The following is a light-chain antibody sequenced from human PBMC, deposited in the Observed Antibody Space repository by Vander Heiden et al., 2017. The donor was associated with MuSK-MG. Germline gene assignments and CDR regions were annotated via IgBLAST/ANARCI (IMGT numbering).Light chain of an antibody. Sequence: DIQMTQSPSSLSASVGDRVTITCQASQGITNYLNWYQHKVGKAPKLLIYAASNVERGVPSRFTGSGSGTHFALTISSLEPEDTATYYCQQYDNGVSFGGGTKVEIK. J-gene: IGKJ4*01. CDR2: AAS. CDR3: QQYDNGVS. CDR1: QGITNY. V-gene: IGKV1-33*01.